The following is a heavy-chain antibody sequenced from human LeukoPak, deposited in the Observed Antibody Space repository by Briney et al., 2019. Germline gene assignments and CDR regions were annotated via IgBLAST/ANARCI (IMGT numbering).Heavy chain of an antibody. J-gene: IGHJ4*02. V-gene: IGHV5-51*01. CDR1: GYSFSTYW. CDR2: IYPSDSDT. Sequence: GESLKISCKGSGYSFSTYWISWVRQMPGKCLEWMGIIYPSDSDTRYSPSFQGQVTISADTSIRTAYLQWSSLKPSDTAIYYCARQAAVAGPGVDYWGQGTLVTVSS. CDR3: ARQAAVAGPGVDY. D-gene: IGHD6-19*01.